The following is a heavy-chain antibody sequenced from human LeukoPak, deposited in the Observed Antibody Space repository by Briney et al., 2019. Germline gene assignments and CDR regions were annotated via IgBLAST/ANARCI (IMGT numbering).Heavy chain of an antibody. CDR2: ISSSGSTI. CDR1: GFTLSSYE. V-gene: IGHV3-48*03. J-gene: IGHJ6*04. CDR3: AELGITMIGGV. Sequence: AGSLTLSCQASGFTLSSYEMNWVRPPPGKGREWVSYISSSGSTIYYADSLTGRFTISRDNAKNALYLQMNSQRAEDTAVYYCAELGITMIGGVWGKGTTVTISS. D-gene: IGHD3-10*02.